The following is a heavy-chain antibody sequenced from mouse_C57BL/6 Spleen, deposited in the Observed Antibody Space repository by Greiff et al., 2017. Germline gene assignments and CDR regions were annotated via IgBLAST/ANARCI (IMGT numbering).Heavy chain of an antibody. J-gene: IGHJ2*01. D-gene: IGHD2-5*01. CDR1: GYAFSSSW. CDR3: ARYSNYAYYFDY. CDR2: IYPGDGDT. Sequence: QVQLQQSGPELVKPGASVKISCKASGYAFSSSWMNWVKQRPGKGLEWIGRIYPGDGDTNYNGKFKGKATLTADKSSSTAYMPLSSLTSEDSAVYFCARYSNYAYYFDYWGQGTTLTVSS. V-gene: IGHV1-82*01.